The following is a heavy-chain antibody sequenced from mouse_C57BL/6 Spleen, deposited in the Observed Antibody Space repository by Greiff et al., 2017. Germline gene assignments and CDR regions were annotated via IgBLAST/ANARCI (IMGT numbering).Heavy chain of an antibody. CDR3: ARGYDYDDAMDY. J-gene: IGHJ4*01. D-gene: IGHD2-4*01. CDR2: IDPSDSYT. CDR1: GYTFTSYW. Sequence: QVQLQQPGAELVMPGASVKLSCKASGYTFTSYWMHWVKQRPGQGLEWIGEIDPSDSYTNYNQKFKGKSTLTVDKSSSTAYMQLSSLTSEDSAVYYCARGYDYDDAMDYWGQGTSVTVSS. V-gene: IGHV1-69*01.